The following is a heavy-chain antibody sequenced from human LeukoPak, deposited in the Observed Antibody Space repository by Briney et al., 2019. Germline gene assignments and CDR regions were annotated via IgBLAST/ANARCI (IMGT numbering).Heavy chain of an antibody. CDR3: ARDGTPQHSGGWVFFDD. Sequence: GGSLRLSCAASGFTFSGYEMNWARQAPGKGLEWVSYISRSGTIISYADSVKGRFTISRDNAKNSLYLQMNSLRAEDTALYYCARDGTPQHSGGWVFFDDWGQGTLVTVSS. CDR2: ISRSGTII. CDR1: GFTFSGYE. V-gene: IGHV3-48*03. J-gene: IGHJ4*02. D-gene: IGHD6-19*01.